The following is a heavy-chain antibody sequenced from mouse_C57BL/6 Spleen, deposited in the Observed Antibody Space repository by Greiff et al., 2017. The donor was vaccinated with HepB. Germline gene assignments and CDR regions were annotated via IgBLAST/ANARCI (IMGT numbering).Heavy chain of an antibody. CDR2: IYPRSGNT. Sequence: VKLQESGAELARPGASVKLSCKASGYTFTSYGISWVKQRTGQGLEWIGEIYPRSGNTYYNEKFKGKATLTADKSSSTAYMELRSLTSEDSAVYFCASHYYGSSPDYWGQGTTLTVSS. J-gene: IGHJ2*01. CDR3: ASHYYGSSPDY. D-gene: IGHD1-1*01. V-gene: IGHV1-81*01. CDR1: GYTFTSYG.